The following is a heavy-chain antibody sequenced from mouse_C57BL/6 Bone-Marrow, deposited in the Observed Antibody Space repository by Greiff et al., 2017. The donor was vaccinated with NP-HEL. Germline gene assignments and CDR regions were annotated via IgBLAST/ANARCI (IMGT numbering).Heavy chain of an antibody. J-gene: IGHJ4*01. Sequence: EVMLVESGGDLVKPGGSLKLSCAASGFTFSSYGMSWVRQTPDKRLEWVATISSGGSYTYYPDSVKGRFTISRDNAKNTLYLQMSSLKSEDTAMYYCARHGLLGGNYAMDYWGQGTSVTVSS. CDR1: GFTFSSYG. CDR2: ISSGGSYT. V-gene: IGHV5-6*02. CDR3: ARHGLLGGNYAMDY. D-gene: IGHD4-1*01.